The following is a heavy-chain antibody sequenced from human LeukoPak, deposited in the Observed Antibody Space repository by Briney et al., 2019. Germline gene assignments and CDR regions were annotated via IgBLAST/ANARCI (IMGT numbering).Heavy chain of an antibody. Sequence: GGSLRLSCAASGFTFSSYGMHWVRQAPGKGLEWVAVISYDGSNKYYADSVKGRFTISRDNSKNTLYLQMESLRAEDTAVYYCAKKYNSGWSIAFDIWGQGTMVTVSS. J-gene: IGHJ3*02. CDR1: GFTFSSYG. V-gene: IGHV3-30*18. CDR3: AKKYNSGWSIAFDI. D-gene: IGHD6-19*01. CDR2: ISYDGSNK.